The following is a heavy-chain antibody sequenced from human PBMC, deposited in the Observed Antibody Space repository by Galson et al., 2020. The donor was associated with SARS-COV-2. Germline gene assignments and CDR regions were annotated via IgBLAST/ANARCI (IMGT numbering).Heavy chain of an antibody. Sequence: SQTLSLTCTVSGGSITIANYYWTWIRQPAGKGLEWIGRIYTSGTSDYNPSLKSRVTISVDTSKNHFSLKLDSVIAADTALYYCASAGRATXGKPXXFEIWGQGTMVSVSS. J-gene: IGHJ3*02. CDR3: ASAGRATXGKPXXFEI. CDR1: GGSITIANYY. V-gene: IGHV4-61*02. CDR2: IYTSGTS.